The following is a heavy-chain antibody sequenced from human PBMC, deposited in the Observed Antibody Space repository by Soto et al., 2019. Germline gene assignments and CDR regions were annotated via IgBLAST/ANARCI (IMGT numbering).Heavy chain of an antibody. D-gene: IGHD1-7*01. Sequence: SQTLSLTCVISGDSVSSNSAAWNRIRLSPSRGLEWLARTYYRSRWYNDYAVSVRSRITVNPDTSKNQFSLQLTSVTPEDTAVYYCAGTTSHHWLYMDVWGKGATVTVSS. CDR3: AGTTSHHWLYMDV. CDR1: GDSVSSNSAA. J-gene: IGHJ6*03. CDR2: TYYRSRWYN. V-gene: IGHV6-1*01.